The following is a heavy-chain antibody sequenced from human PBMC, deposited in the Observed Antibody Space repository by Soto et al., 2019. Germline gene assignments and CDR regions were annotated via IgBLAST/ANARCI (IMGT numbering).Heavy chain of an antibody. V-gene: IGHV4-34*01. D-gene: IGHD3-22*01. Sequence: QVQLQQWGAGLLKPSETLSLTCAVYGGSFSGYYWNWIRQPPGKGLEWIGEINHSGSTNYSPSLKGRVTIXXDXSXXQFSLNLTSVTAAATAVYYCARGRIQYYDRSGYSPWGQGTLVTVSS. J-gene: IGHJ5*02. CDR2: INHSGST. CDR3: ARGRIQYYDRSGYSP. CDR1: GGSFSGYY.